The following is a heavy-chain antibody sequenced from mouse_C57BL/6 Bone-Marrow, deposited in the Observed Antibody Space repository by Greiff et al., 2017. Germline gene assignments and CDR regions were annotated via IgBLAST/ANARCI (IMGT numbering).Heavy chain of an antibody. D-gene: IGHD2-3*01. J-gene: IGHJ3*01. CDR1: GYTFTGYN. CDR3: LWLLRFSWFAY. V-gene: IGHV1-22*01. Sequence: EVQLQQPGPELVKPGASVKLSCKASGYTFTGYNMHWVKQSHGKSLEWIGCINPNHGGTSYNQKFKGKATLTVNKSSSTAYMELRSLTSDDSAVDYCLWLLRFSWFAYWGQGTLVTVSA. CDR2: INPNHGGT.